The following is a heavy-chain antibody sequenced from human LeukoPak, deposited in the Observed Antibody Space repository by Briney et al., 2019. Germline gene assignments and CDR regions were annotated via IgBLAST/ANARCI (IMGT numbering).Heavy chain of an antibody. Sequence: ASVKVSCKVSGYSLNELSMHWVRQAPGKGLEWMGGIDPEEGETYYARQFQGRLTMTEDTSTDTAYMELRSLRAEDTALYYCAPYPPLGWFGEPPKYSWGQGTLVTVSS. CDR1: GYSLNELS. D-gene: IGHD3-10*01. J-gene: IGHJ4*02. V-gene: IGHV1-24*01. CDR2: IDPEEGET. CDR3: APYPPLGWFGEPPKYS.